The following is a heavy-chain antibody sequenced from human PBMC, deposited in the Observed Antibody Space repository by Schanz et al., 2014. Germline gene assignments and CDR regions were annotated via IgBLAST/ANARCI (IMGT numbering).Heavy chain of an antibody. CDR2: INNSGST. J-gene: IGHJ4*02. CDR1: GGFISSINW. V-gene: IGHV4-4*02. CDR3: ARDERDLPRSLFVF. Sequence: QVQLQESGPGLVKPSGTLSLTCAVSGGFISSINWWSWVRQSRGTGLEWIGEINNSGSTNYNPSRKSRVAITQDKPKSQCSLALNAVTAADTAVYYCARDERDLPRSLFVFWGQGTLVTVSS.